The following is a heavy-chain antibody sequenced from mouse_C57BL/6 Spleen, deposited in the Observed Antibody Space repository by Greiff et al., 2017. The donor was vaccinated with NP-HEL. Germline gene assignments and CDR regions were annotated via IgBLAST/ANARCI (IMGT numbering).Heavy chain of an antibody. J-gene: IGHJ1*03. CDR2: IWSGGNT. Sequence: QVQLKESGPGLVQPSQSLSITCTVSGFSLTSYGVHWVRQSPGKGLEWLGVIWSGGNTDYNAAFISGLSINKDNSKSHVFFKMNSLHADDAAMYYWAGSLYGSTYVSWYFDVWGTGTTVTVSS. CDR1: GFSLTSYG. D-gene: IGHD1-1*01. V-gene: IGHV2-2*01. CDR3: AGSLYGSTYVSWYFDV.